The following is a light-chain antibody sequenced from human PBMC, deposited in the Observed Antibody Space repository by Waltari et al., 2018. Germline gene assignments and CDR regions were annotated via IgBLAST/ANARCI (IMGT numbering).Light chain of an antibody. J-gene: IGLJ1*01. Sequence: QSVLTQPPSESGTPGQRVTLPCSGSSSHIGSNTGHCAQHLPGTAPKLLIYSNNQRPSGVPDRFSGSKSGTSASLAISGLQSEDEADYYCATWDDSLNGFYVFGTGTKVTVL. CDR3: ATWDDSLNGFYV. CDR2: SNN. CDR1: SSHIGSNT. V-gene: IGLV1-44*01.